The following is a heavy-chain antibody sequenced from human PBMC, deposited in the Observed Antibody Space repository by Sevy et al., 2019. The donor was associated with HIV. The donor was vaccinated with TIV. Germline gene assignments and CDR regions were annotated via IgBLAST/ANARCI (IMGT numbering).Heavy chain of an antibody. CDR3: ARDMGMNPLTGTWGTGLTLDS. CDR1: GFDFSAYY. Sequence: GGSLRLSCAASGFDFSAYYMSWIRQAPGKGLEWISYISSSGTPFSYADSVKGRFTISRDNAKNSVYLQMNNLRAEDTAVYYCARDMGMNPLTGTWGTGLTLDSWGQGTLVTVSS. D-gene: IGHD7-27*01. V-gene: IGHV3-11*01. J-gene: IGHJ4*02. CDR2: ISSSGTPF.